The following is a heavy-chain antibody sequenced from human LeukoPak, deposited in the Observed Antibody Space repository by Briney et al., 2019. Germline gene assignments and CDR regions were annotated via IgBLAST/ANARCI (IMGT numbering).Heavy chain of an antibody. V-gene: IGHV3-15*01. CDR1: GFTFSNAW. Sequence: PGGSLRLSCAASGFTFSNAWMSWVRQAPGKGLEWVGRIKSKTDGGTTDYAAPVKGRFTISRDDSKNTLYLQMNSLKTEDTAVYCCTTVISPNRQSRWGYFQHWGQGTLVTVSS. CDR3: TTVISPNRQSRWGYFQH. J-gene: IGHJ1*01. D-gene: IGHD3-16*01. CDR2: IKSKTDGGTT.